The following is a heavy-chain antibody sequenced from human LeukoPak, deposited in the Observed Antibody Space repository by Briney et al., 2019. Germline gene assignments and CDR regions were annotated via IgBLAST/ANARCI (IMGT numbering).Heavy chain of an antibody. V-gene: IGHV3-23*01. D-gene: IGHD3-22*01. CDR3: AKGSVIVVLDAY. J-gene: IGHJ4*02. CDR1: GFTFTTYA. Sequence: QPGGSLRLSCAASGFTFTTYAMSWVRQAPGKGLEWVSGISGGSGGSTYYAESVRGRFTISRDNSKNTLYLQMNSLRAEDTAVYYCAKGSVIVVLDAYWGQGTLVTVSS. CDR2: ISGGSGGST.